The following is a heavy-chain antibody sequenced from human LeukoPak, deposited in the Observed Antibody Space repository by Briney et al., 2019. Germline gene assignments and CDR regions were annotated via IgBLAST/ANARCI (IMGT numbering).Heavy chain of an antibody. V-gene: IGHV3-23*01. CDR3: ARHRVTGTTGWFDS. CDR1: GFTFSNYG. J-gene: IGHJ5*01. Sequence: GGSLSLSCVASGFTFSNYGMTWVRQAPGKGLEWVSSISGSGGTTYYADSVKGRFTISRDNSENNLYLQMNSLRAGDTAVYYCARHRVTGTTGWFDSWGQGTLVTVSS. D-gene: IGHD1-7*01. CDR2: ISGSGGTT.